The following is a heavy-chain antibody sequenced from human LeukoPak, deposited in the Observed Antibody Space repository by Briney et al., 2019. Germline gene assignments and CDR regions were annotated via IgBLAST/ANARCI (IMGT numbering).Heavy chain of an antibody. CDR1: GDSITNYY. CDR3: ARYRVVPAAMDV. D-gene: IGHD2-2*01. Sequence: SETLSLTCTVSGDSITNYYWSWIRQSDGKGLEWIGRIYGSGSTNYKPSLKSRVTMSVDTSKNQFSLQLTSVTAADTAIYYCARYRVVPAAMDVWGHGTTVTVSS. CDR2: IYGSGST. V-gene: IGHV4-4*07. J-gene: IGHJ6*02.